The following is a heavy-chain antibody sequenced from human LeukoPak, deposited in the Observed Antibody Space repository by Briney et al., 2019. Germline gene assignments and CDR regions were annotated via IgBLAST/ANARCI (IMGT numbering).Heavy chain of an antibody. CDR1: GFTFSSYA. J-gene: IGHJ4*02. CDR2: ISGSGGST. CDR3: AKEGLLWFGELLHNYFDY. V-gene: IGHV3-23*01. Sequence: GGSLRLSCAASGFTFSSYAMSWVRQAPGKGLEWVSAISGSGGSTYYADSVKGRFTISRDNSKNTLYLQMNSLRAEDTAVNYCAKEGLLWFGELLHNYFDYWGQGTLVTVSS. D-gene: IGHD3-10*01.